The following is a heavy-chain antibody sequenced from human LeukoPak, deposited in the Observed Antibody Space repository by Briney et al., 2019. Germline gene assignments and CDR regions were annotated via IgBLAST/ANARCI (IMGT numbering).Heavy chain of an antibody. Sequence: ASVKVSCKSSGGTFSSYAISWVRQAPGHGLEWMGGIIPIFGTAYYAQKFQGRVTITADESTSTAYMELSSLRSEDTAVYYCARISDATGYRSSWTSPASYYYYGMDVWGQGTTVTVSS. J-gene: IGHJ6*02. CDR3: ARISDATGYRSSWTSPASYYYYGMDV. CDR1: GGTFSSYA. V-gene: IGHV1-69*13. CDR2: IIPIFGTA. D-gene: IGHD6-13*01.